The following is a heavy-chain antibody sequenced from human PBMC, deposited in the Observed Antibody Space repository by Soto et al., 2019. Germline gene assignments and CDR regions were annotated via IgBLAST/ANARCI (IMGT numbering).Heavy chain of an antibody. V-gene: IGHV2-5*02. Sequence: QITLNESGPTVVRPTETLTLTCRFSGFSLTTSGVGEGWIRQSPGKAPEWLVLIYWEDDKRYSASLKSRLTITKDTSKNQVVLTVSDLDPTDTATYYCAHRVLRTVFGLVTTTAIYFDFWGQGTPVAVSS. CDR2: IYWEDDK. J-gene: IGHJ4*02. CDR1: GFSLTTSGVG. D-gene: IGHD3-3*01. CDR3: AHRVLRTVFGLVTTTAIYFDF.